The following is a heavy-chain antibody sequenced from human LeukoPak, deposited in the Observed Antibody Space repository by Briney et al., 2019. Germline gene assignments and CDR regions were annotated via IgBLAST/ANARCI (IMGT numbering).Heavy chain of an antibody. CDR2: ISSSSSYI. J-gene: IGHJ4*02. Sequence: GSLRLSCAASGFTFSSYSMNWVRQAPGKGPEWVSSISSSSSYIYYADSVKGRFTISRDNAKNSLYLQMNSLRAEDTAVSYCARDYYDSSNMGPDYWGQGTLVTVSS. V-gene: IGHV3-21*01. CDR3: ARDYYDSSNMGPDY. D-gene: IGHD3-22*01. CDR1: GFTFSSYS.